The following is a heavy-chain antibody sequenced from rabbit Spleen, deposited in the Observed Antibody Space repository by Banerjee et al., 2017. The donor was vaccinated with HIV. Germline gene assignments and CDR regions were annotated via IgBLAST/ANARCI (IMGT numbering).Heavy chain of an antibody. D-gene: IGHD6-1*01. CDR2: IWSGGGAT. V-gene: IGHV1S45*01. Sequence: QEQLVESGGGLVQPEGSLTLTCTASGFSFSSCWICWVRQAPGKGLEWIGCIWSGGGATYYASWVKGRFTISKTSSTTVTLQMTSLTAADTATYFCARGEHFSVGFSAFAIYLDLWGPGTLVTVS. CDR3: ARGEHFSVGFSAFAIYLDL. CDR1: GFSFSSCW. J-gene: IGHJ6*01.